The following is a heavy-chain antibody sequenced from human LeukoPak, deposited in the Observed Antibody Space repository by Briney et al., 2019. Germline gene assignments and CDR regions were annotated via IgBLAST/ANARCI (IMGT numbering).Heavy chain of an antibody. D-gene: IGHD3-10*01. Sequence: GASVKVSCKASGYTFTSYDIDWVRQATGQGLEWMGWMNPNSGGTNYAQKFQGRVTMTRDTSISTAYMELSRLRSDDTAVYYCARFDPSGSYYKSTNFDYWGQGTLVTVSS. V-gene: IGHV1-2*02. CDR3: ARFDPSGSYYKSTNFDY. CDR1: GYTFTSYD. J-gene: IGHJ4*02. CDR2: MNPNSGGT.